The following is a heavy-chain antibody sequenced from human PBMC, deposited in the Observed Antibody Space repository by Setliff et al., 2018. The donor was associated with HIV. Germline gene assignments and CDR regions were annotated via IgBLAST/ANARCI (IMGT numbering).Heavy chain of an antibody. Sequence: SETLSLTCTVSGGSISTYYWSWIRQPPGKGLELIGYIYYTGTTNYNPSLKSRVTISMDTSKNQFSLNLNSVTATDTAVYYCAKRTFGSGRLDPWGQGTLVTVSS. CDR2: IYYTGTT. D-gene: IGHD3-16*01. J-gene: IGHJ5*02. CDR3: AKRTFGSGRLDP. CDR1: GGSISTYY. V-gene: IGHV4-59*08.